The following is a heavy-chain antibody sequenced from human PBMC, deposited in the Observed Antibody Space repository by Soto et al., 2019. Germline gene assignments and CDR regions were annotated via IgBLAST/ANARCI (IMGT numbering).Heavy chain of an antibody. CDR1: GFTFSSYW. CDR2: INSDGSST. D-gene: IGHD3-9*01. J-gene: IGHJ3*02. Sequence: EVQLVESGGGLVQPGGSLRLSCAASGFTFSSYWMHWVRQAPGKGLVWVSRINSDGSSTSYADSVKGRFTISRDNAKNTLYLQMNSLRAEDTAVYYCARADILTGYGAFDIWGQGTMVTVSS. CDR3: ARADILTGYGAFDI. V-gene: IGHV3-74*01.